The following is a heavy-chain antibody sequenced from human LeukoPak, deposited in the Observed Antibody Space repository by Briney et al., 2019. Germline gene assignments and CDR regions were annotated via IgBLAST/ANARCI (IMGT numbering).Heavy chain of an antibody. D-gene: IGHD3-9*01. CDR1: GFTVSSNF. Sequence: GGSLRLYCAASGFTVSSNFMSWVRQAPGKGLEWVSVIYSGGSTYYADSVKGRFTISRDNSKNTLYLQMNSLRVEDAAAYYCALGLVTDYWGQGTLVTVSS. CDR2: IYSGGST. CDR3: ALGLVTDY. V-gene: IGHV3-66*01. J-gene: IGHJ4*02.